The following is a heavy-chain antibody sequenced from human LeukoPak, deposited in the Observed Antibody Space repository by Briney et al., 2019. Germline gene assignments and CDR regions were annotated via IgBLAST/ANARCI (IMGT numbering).Heavy chain of an antibody. CDR1: GGSISSYY. V-gene: IGHV4-59*12. CDR2: IYYSGST. D-gene: IGHD6-13*01. Sequence: SETLSLTCTVSGGSISSYYWSWIRQPPGKGLEWIGRIYYSGSTNYKPSLKSRVTMSVDTSKNQFSLKLSCVTAADTAVHYCARLTAAAGTVDYWGQGTLVTVSS. J-gene: IGHJ4*02. CDR3: ARLTAAAGTVDY.